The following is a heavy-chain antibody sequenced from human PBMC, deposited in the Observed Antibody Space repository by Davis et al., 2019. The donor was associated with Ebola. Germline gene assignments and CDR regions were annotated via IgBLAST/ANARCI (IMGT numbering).Heavy chain of an antibody. Sequence: ASVKVSCKASGYTFTKYDINWVRQATGQGLEWMGWMNPKSGNTGYAQKFQGRVTITRNTSINTAYMELSSLKSEDTAVYFCARGATIAALGGYWFDPWGQGTLVTVSS. CDR2: MNPKSGNT. D-gene: IGHD6-6*01. J-gene: IGHJ5*02. CDR3: ARGATIAALGGYWFDP. CDR1: GYTFTKYD. V-gene: IGHV1-8*01.